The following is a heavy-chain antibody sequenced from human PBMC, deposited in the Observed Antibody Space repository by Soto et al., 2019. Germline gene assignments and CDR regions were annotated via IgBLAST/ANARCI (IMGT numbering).Heavy chain of an antibody. D-gene: IGHD1-26*01. J-gene: IGHJ3*02. V-gene: IGHV3-74*01. CDR2: INSDGSST. CDR3: ARDAFRVGAPGAFDI. CDR1: GFTFSSYW. Sequence: GGSLRLSCAASGFTFSSYWMHWVRQAPGKGLVWVSRINSDGSSTSYADSVKGRFTISRDNAKNTLYLQMNSLRAEDTAVYYCARDAFRVGAPGAFDIWGQGTTVTVPS.